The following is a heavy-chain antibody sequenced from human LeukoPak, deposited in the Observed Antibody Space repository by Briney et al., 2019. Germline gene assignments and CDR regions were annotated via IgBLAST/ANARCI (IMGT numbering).Heavy chain of an antibody. V-gene: IGHV3-53*04. CDR2: IYSGGST. J-gene: IGHJ3*01. CDR3: ARQSGRGVIIG. D-gene: IGHD3-10*01. CDR1: GFTVSSNY. Sequence: GGFLRLSCAASGFTVSSNYMSWVRQAPGKGLEWVSVIYSGGSTYYADSVKGRFTISRHNSKNTLYLQMNSLRAEDTAVYYCARQSGRGVIIGWGQGTMVTVSS.